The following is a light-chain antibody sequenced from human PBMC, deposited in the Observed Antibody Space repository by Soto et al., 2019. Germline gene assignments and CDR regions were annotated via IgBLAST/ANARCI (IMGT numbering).Light chain of an antibody. CDR1: QSVSSY. CDR2: EAS. V-gene: IGKV3-11*01. J-gene: IGKJ2*01. CDR3: QQRSNWPYT. Sequence: EIVLTQSPATLSLSPGERATLSCRASQSVSSYLASYQQKPGQAPRLLIYEASIRATGIPARFSGSGSGTDFTLTISSLEPEDFAVYYCQQRSNWPYTFGQGTKLEIK.